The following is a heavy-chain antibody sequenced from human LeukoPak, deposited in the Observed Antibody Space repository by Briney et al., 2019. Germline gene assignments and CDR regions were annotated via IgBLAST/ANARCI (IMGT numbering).Heavy chain of an antibody. CDR1: GFTFSSDE. D-gene: IGHD6-19*01. J-gene: IGHJ4*02. CDR2: ISSGSTI. CDR3: ARESIAVAGAPFDF. V-gene: IGHV3-48*03. Sequence: GGSLRISCAASGFTFSSDEMNCVRQAPGKGLEWVSDISSGSTIYDADSVKGRFTISRHNAKNLLYLQMNSLRAEDTAVYYCARESIAVAGAPFDFWGQEPLVPVPS.